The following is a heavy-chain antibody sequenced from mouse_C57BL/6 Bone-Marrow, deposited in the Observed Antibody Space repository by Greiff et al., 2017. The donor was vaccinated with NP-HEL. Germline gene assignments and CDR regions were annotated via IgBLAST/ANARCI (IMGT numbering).Heavy chain of an antibody. Sequence: EVQGVESGGGLVQPKGSLKLSCAASGFTFNTYAMHWVRQAPGKGLEWVARIRSKSSNYASYYADSIKDRFTISRDAFQSMLYLKMNNLKAEETAMYYSVVGLPWFAYGGQGTLATVTA. CDR3: VVGLPWFAY. CDR2: IRSKSSNYAS. V-gene: IGHV10-3*01. J-gene: IGHJ3*01. CDR1: GFTFNTYA.